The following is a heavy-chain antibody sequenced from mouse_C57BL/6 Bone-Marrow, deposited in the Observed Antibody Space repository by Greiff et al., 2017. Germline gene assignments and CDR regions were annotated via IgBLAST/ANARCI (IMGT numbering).Heavy chain of an antibody. CDR3: ARAYDYDVYTMDY. J-gene: IGHJ4*01. CDR2: MDPNGGSP. V-gene: IGHV1-64*01. Sequence: QVQLQQPGAELVKPGASVKLSCKASGYTFTNYWMHWVKQRPGQGLEWIGMMDPNGGSPDYNEKFKGEATLSADKSSRTAYMELSSLTSEDSAVYYCARAYDYDVYTMDYWGQGTSVTVSS. CDR1: GYTFTNYW. D-gene: IGHD2-4*01.